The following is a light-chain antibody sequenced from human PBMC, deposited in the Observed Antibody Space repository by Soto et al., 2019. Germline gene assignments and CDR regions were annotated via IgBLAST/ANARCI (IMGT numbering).Light chain of an antibody. CDR2: GNI. V-gene: IGLV1-40*01. CDR3: QSYDRTLSARYV. CDR1: SSNIGAGYD. Sequence: QSVLTQPPSVSGAPGQRVTISCTGSSSNIGAGYDVHWYQQRPGTAPKLLIFGNINRPSGVPDRFSGSKSGTSASLAITGLQAGDEGDYYCQSYDRTLSARYVFGTGTKVTVL. J-gene: IGLJ1*01.